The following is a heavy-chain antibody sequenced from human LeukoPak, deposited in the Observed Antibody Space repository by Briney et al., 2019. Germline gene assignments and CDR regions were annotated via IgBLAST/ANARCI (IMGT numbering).Heavy chain of an antibody. CDR2: IYYSGST. V-gene: IGHV4-59*01. CDR1: GGSISSYY. J-gene: IGHJ3*02. CDR3: ARYIVSSPHDAFDI. Sequence: PSETLSLTCTVSGGSISSYYWSWIRQPPGKGLEWIWYIYYSGSTSYNPSLKSRVTISVDTSKKQFSLKLSSVTAADTAFYYCARYIVSSPHDAFDIWGQGTMVTVSS. D-gene: IGHD2-21*01.